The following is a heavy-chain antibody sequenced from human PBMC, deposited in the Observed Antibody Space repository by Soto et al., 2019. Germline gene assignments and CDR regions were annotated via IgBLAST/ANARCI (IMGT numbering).Heavy chain of an antibody. CDR2: ISDGGDLT. J-gene: IGHJ3*02. V-gene: IGHV3-23*01. Sequence: GGSLRLSCAASGFAFTGHPMSWVRQAPEKGLEWVAGISDGGDLTYNADSVKGRFTISRDNSRNTLYLQMNSLRAEDTAVYYCARRVIGSSRAFDIWGQGTMVTVSS. CDR1: GFAFTGHP. D-gene: IGHD3-10*01. CDR3: ARRVIGSSRAFDI.